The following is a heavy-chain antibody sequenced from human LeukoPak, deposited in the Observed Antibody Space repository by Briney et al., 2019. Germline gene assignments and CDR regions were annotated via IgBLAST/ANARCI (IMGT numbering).Heavy chain of an antibody. CDR3: ARDVYGSGSYLIDY. V-gene: IGHV1-69*04. CDR1: GGTFSSYA. Sequence: SVKVSCKASGGTFSSYAISWVRQAPGQGLEWMGRIIPILGIANYAQKFQGRVTITADKSTSTAYMELSSLRSEDTAVYYCARDVYGSGSYLIDYWGQGTLVTVSS. CDR2: IIPILGIA. D-gene: IGHD3-10*01. J-gene: IGHJ4*02.